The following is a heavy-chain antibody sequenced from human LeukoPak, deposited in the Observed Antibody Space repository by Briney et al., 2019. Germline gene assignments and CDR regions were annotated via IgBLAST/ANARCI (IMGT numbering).Heavy chain of an antibody. CDR2: IYYSGST. V-gene: IGHV4-59*01. J-gene: IGHJ4*02. Sequence: SETLSLTCTVSGGSISSYYWSWIRQPPGKGLEWIGYIYYSGSTNYNPSLKSRVTIPVDTSKNQFSLMLSSVTAADTAVYYCARGARIAAAGTFSAFDYWGQGTLVTVSS. D-gene: IGHD6-13*01. CDR3: ARGARIAAAGTFSAFDY. CDR1: GGSISSYY.